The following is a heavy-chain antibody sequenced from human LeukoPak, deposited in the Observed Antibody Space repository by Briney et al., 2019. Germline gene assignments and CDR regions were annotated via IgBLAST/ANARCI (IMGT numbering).Heavy chain of an antibody. D-gene: IGHD2-2*02. V-gene: IGHV3-48*03. Sequence: GGSLRLSCAASGFTFSSYEMNWVRQAPGKGLEWVSYISSSGSTIYYADSVKGRFTISRDNAKNTLYLQMNSLRADDTAVYYCAMKAVPRPRLYDAFDFWGQGTVVTVSS. CDR2: ISSSGSTI. CDR1: GFTFSSYE. CDR3: AMKAVPRPRLYDAFDF. J-gene: IGHJ3*01.